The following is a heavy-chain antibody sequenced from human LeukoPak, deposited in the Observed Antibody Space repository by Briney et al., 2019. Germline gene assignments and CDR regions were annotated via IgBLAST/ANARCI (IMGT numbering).Heavy chain of an antibody. CDR3: ARGTGITKSITGTIYGNWFDP. J-gene: IGHJ5*02. Sequence: SETLSLTCTVSGYSISSGYYWGWIRQPPGKGLEWIGSIYHSGSTYYNPSLKSRVTISVDTSKNQFSLKLSSVTAADTAVYYCARGTGITKSITGTIYGNWFDPWGQGTLVTVSS. CDR1: GYSISSGYY. D-gene: IGHD1-7*01. V-gene: IGHV4-38-2*02. CDR2: IYHSGST.